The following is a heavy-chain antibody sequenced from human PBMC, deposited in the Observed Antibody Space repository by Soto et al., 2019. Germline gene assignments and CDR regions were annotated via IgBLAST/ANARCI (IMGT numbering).Heavy chain of an antibody. CDR3: ARRIAVAGTLFDFDY. Sequence: SETLSLTCTVSGGSISSSSYYWGWIRQPPGKGLEWIGSIYYSGSTYYNPSLKSRVTISVDTSKNQFSLKLSSVTAADTAVYYCARRIAVAGTLFDFDYWGQGTLVTVSS. CDR1: GGSISSSSYY. V-gene: IGHV4-39*01. D-gene: IGHD6-19*01. J-gene: IGHJ4*02. CDR2: IYYSGST.